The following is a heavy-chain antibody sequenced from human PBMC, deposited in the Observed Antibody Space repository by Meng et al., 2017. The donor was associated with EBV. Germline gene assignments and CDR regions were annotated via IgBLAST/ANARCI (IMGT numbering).Heavy chain of an antibody. Sequence: QLQLRESGPGPVKPSXXLSLPCTVSGDSISSFYYCGWICHPPGRGLGWIGSVHYTGSTYYSPSLKSRVTVSVDTSKNQFSLRLTSVTAADTAVYYCARPFPSWQSPRLDPFGAWGQGTLVTVSS. CDR2: VHYTGST. J-gene: IGHJ5*02. CDR1: GDSISSFYY. V-gene: IGHV4-39*01. CDR3: ARPFPSWQSPRLDPFGA. D-gene: IGHD6-19*01.